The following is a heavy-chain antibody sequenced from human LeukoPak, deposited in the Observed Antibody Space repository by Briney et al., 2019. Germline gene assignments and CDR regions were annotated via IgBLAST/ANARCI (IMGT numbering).Heavy chain of an antibody. CDR1: GFTFSSYG. J-gene: IGHJ3*02. CDR3: AKVSPQGYCSSTSCYAFDI. D-gene: IGHD2-2*01. Sequence: GGSLRLSCAASGFTFSSYGMHWVRQAPGKGLEWVAVISYDGSNKYYADSVKGRFTISRDNSKNTMYLQMNSLRAEDTAVFYCAKVSPQGYCSSTSCYAFDIRGLGTMVTVSS. V-gene: IGHV3-30*18. CDR2: ISYDGSNK.